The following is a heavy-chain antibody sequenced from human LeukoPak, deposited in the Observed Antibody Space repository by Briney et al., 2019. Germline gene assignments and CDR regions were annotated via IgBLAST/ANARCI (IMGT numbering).Heavy chain of an antibody. CDR2: IKQDGSDK. CDR1: GFTFTKYW. CDR3: ARVRRGVGSGSLDY. V-gene: IGHV3-7*01. Sequence: GGSLRLSCAASGFTFTKYWMTWVRQAPGKGLEWVGNIKQDGSDKNYMDSVKGRFTISRDNTKNSVYLQMSSLRAEDTAVYYCARVRRGVGSGSLDYWGQGTLVTVSS. D-gene: IGHD3-10*01. J-gene: IGHJ4*02.